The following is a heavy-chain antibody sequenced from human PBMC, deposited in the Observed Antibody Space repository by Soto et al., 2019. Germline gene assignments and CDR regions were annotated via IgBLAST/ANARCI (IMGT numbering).Heavy chain of an antibody. J-gene: IGHJ4*02. CDR2: IDPSDSYT. Sequence: EVQLVQSGAEVKKPGESLRISCKGSGYSFTSYWISWVRQMPGKGLEWMGRIDPSDSYTNYSPSFQGHVTISADKSISTAYLQWSSLKASDTAMYYCARHGAYYYDSSVLFDYWGQGTLVTVSS. D-gene: IGHD3-22*01. CDR3: ARHGAYYYDSSVLFDY. V-gene: IGHV5-10-1*03. CDR1: GYSFTSYW.